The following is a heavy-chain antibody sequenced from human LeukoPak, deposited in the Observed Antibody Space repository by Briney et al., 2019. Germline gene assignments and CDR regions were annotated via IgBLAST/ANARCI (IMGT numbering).Heavy chain of an antibody. Sequence: ASVKVSCKASGYTFTSYGISWVRQAPGQGLEWMGWISAYNGNTNDAQKLQGRVTMTTDTSTSTAYMELRSLRSDDTAVYYCARDSPLWFGEFLTGMGYYYYGMDVWGKGTTVTVSS. D-gene: IGHD3-10*01. CDR1: GYTFTSYG. CDR2: ISAYNGNT. CDR3: ARDSPLWFGEFLTGMGYYYYGMDV. J-gene: IGHJ6*04. V-gene: IGHV1-18*04.